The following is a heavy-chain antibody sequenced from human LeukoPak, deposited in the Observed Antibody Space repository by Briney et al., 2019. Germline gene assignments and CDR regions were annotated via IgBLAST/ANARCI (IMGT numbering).Heavy chain of an antibody. CDR1: GGSFGGYY. V-gene: IGHV4-34*01. CDR3: ARVGYDFWSGYLATKSFDY. J-gene: IGHJ4*02. CDR2: INHSGST. Sequence: SETLFLTCAVYGGSFGGYYWSWIRQPPGKGLEWIGEINHSGSTNYNPSLKSRVTISVDTSKNQFSLKLSSVTAADTAVYYCARVGYDFWSGYLATKSFDYWGQGTLVTVSS. D-gene: IGHD3-3*01.